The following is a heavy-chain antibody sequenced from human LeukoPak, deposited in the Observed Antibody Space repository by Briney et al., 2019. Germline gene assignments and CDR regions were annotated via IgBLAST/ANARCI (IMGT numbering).Heavy chain of an antibody. D-gene: IGHD4-23*01. J-gene: IGHJ4*02. CDR1: GGSITSGDYY. CDR3: ARIDYGSNVYYFDY. Sequence: PSQTLPLTCTVSGGSITSGDYYWSWVRQPPGKGLEWIGYIHYGGSTYYNPSLKSRLSISVDMSKNQFSLKLSSVTAADTAVYYCARIDYGSNVYYFDYWGQGTLVTVSA. CDR2: IHYGGST. V-gene: IGHV4-30-4*01.